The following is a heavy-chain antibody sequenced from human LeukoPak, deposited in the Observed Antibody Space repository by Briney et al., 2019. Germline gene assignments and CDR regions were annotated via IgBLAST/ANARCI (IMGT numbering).Heavy chain of an antibody. J-gene: IGHJ4*02. CDR1: GGSFSGYY. D-gene: IGHD6-6*01. CDR2: INHSGST. CDR3: ARTGFIAARRQNRPVGY. V-gene: IGHV4-34*01. Sequence: PSETLSLTCAVYGGSFSGYYWSWIRQPPGKGLEWIGEINHSGSTNYNPSLKSRVTISVDTSKNQFSLKLSSVTAADTAVYYCARTGFIAARRQNRPVGYWGQGTLVTVSS.